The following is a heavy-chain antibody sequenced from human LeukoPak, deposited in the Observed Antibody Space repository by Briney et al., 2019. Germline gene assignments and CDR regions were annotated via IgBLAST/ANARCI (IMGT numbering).Heavy chain of an antibody. D-gene: IGHD1-26*01. J-gene: IGHJ3*02. V-gene: IGHV3-15*01. Sequence: GGSLRLSCAASGFTLSNAWMSWVRQAPGKGLDWVGRIKNKTDGGTIDFAAPVKGRFSVSRDDSKNTLYLQMNSLTTEDTGVYYCIYQKQGVGALDIWGQGTMVTVSS. CDR2: IKNKTDGGTI. CDR1: GFTLSNAW. CDR3: IYQKQGVGALDI.